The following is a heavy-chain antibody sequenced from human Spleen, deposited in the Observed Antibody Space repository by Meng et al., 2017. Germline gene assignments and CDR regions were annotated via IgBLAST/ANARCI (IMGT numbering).Heavy chain of an antibody. V-gene: IGHV4-61*08. CDR3: ARENRYDYNTDY. J-gene: IGHJ4*02. CDR1: GYSISSGDQ. D-gene: IGHD5-24*01. CDR2: IYYSGST. Sequence: SETLSLTCTVSGYSISSGDQWGWIRQSPGKGLEWIGYIYYSGSTNYNPSLKSRVTISVDTSKNQFSLKLTSVTAADTAVYYCARENRYDYNTDYWGQGTLVTVSS.